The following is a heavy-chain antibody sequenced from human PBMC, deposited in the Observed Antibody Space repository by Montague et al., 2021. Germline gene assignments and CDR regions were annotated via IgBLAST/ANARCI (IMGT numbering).Heavy chain of an antibody. CDR1: GGSVNGYD. CDR2: MRSSGSP. J-gene: IGHJ4*01. D-gene: IGHD7-27*01. CDR3: GRDYWGSIDY. Sequence: SETLSLTRSVSGGSVNGYDWSWIRQPPGKGLEWIGYMRSSGSPNYNPSFKSRLAISIDRSRNQFSLESSFVTAADTAIYFCGRDYWGSIDYWGHGILVTVSS. V-gene: IGHV4-59*02.